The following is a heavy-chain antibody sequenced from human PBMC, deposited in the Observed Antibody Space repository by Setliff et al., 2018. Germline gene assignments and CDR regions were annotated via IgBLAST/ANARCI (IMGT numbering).Heavy chain of an antibody. J-gene: IGHJ4*02. V-gene: IGHV1-2*02. Sequence: GASVKVSCKASGPALTGYYIRWVRQAPGQGPEWMGWINPNSGGTNYAPEFQGRVTMTRDMSITTAYMELRSLRFDDTSLYYCVLYGPVLGIEWGQGTLVTVSS. CDR2: INPNSGGT. CDR3: VLYGPVLGIE. D-gene: IGHD2-21*01. CDR1: GPALTGYY.